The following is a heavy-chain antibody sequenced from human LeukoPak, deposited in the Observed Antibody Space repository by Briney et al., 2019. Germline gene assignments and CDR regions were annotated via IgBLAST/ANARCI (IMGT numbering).Heavy chain of an antibody. V-gene: IGHV4-59*12. CDR2: IYHTGST. CDR1: GGSIRSYY. Sequence: SETLSLTCTVSGGSIRSYYWSWIRQPPGKGLEWIGYIYHTGSTNYNPSLKSRVTMSVDTSKNQFSLKLSSVTAADTAVYYCARDRGYYDSSGYYYRSFDYWGQGTLVTVSS. J-gene: IGHJ4*02. D-gene: IGHD3-22*01. CDR3: ARDRGYYDSSGYYYRSFDY.